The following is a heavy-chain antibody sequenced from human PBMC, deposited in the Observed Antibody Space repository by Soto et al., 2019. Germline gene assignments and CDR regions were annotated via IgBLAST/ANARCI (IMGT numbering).Heavy chain of an antibody. Sequence: KPSETLSLTCTVSGGSMSPYYWSWIRQAPGVGLEWIAYVYYSGSTYYNPSLQSRVTMSVDRSRNQFSLKLNSVTAADTAVYYCARVRREYDNSGPVDYWGQGTLVTVSS. CDR1: GGSMSPYY. CDR2: VYYSGST. V-gene: IGHV4-59*12. J-gene: IGHJ4*02. CDR3: ARVRREYDNSGPVDY. D-gene: IGHD3-22*01.